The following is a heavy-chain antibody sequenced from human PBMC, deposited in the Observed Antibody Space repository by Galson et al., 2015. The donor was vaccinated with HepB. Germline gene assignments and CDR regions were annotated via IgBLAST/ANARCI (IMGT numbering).Heavy chain of an antibody. V-gene: IGHV3-30*04. CDR1: GFSFNTYA. D-gene: IGHD3-22*01. CDR3: ARGFFDNRGYYSKILGY. J-gene: IGHJ4*02. CDR2: MSYDGSDD. Sequence: SLRLSCAASGFSFNTYAMHWVRQAPGKGLEWVAFMSYDGSDDFHADSVKGRFTISRDNSERTLYLQMNDLRPEDTALYYCARGFFDNRGYYSKILGYWGQGTLVTVSS.